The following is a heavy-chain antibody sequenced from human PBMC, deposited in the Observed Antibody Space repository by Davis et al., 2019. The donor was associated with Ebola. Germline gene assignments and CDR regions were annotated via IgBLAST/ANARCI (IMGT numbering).Heavy chain of an antibody. Sequence: AASVKVSCKASGYTFTTYYLHWVRQAPGQGLEWMGIINPSGGRTDYADNFQGRVTMTRDTSTNTVYMELRSLRFEDTAVYYCVRDGETGHADVRSLEWFVYYFDHWGQGTLVTVSS. V-gene: IGHV1-46*01. D-gene: IGHD3-3*01. CDR2: INPSGGRT. J-gene: IGHJ4*02. CDR3: VRDGETGHADVRSLEWFVYYFDH. CDR1: GYTFTTYY.